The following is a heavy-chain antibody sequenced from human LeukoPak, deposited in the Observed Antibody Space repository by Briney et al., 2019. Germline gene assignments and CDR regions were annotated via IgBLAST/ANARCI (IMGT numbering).Heavy chain of an antibody. V-gene: IGHV4-4*02. CDR1: GGSMNSSTW. CDR3: ARGEAGGTDYDYVWGTYRHPWGY. D-gene: IGHD3-16*02. CDR2: IYHSGTT. Sequence: SGTLSLTCVVSGGSMNSSTWWSWVRQPPGLGLEWIGEIYHSGTTNYNPSLKSRITISVDTSKNRFSLKVNSVTAADTAVYYCARGEAGGTDYDYVWGTYRHPWGYWGQGTLVTVSS. J-gene: IGHJ4*02.